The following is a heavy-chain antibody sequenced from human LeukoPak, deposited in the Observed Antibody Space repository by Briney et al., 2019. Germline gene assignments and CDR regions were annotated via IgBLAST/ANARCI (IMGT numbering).Heavy chain of an antibody. J-gene: IGHJ4*02. D-gene: IGHD3-10*01. CDR3: ARLRRSRYGSGSYQFDY. CDR1: GFTFSSYG. Sequence: GGSLRLSCAASGFTFSSYGMHWVRQAPGKGLEWVAVISYDGSNKYYADSVKGRFTISRDNSKNTLYLQMNSLRAEDTAVYYCARLRRSRYGSGSYQFDYWGQGALVTVSS. V-gene: IGHV3-30*03. CDR2: ISYDGSNK.